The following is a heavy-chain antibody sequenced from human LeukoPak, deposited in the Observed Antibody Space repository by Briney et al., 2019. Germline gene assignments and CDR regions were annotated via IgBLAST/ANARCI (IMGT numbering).Heavy chain of an antibody. CDR1: GFTFSSIW. CDR2: IKHDGSET. CDR3: ARESPQGGFDY. D-gene: IGHD3-16*01. Sequence: GGSLRLSCAASGFTFSSIWMSWVRQTPGKGLEWVANIKHDGSETNYVDSVKGRFTISRDNAKNSLYLQMNSLRDEDTAVYYCARESPQGGFDYWGQGTLVTVSS. J-gene: IGHJ4*02. V-gene: IGHV3-7*01.